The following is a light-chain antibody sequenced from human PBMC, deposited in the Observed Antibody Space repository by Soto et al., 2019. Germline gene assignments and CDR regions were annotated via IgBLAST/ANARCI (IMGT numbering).Light chain of an antibody. Sequence: QSALTQPASVSGSPGQSITISCTGTSSDVGVSWYQQHPGKPPKLMIIDISNRPSGVSHRFSGSKSGNTASLTSSGLQAEDEADYYCCSYTITRTVFAGGTKLTVL. V-gene: IGLV2-14*03. J-gene: IGLJ3*02. CDR3: CSYTITRTV. CDR1: SSDVG. CDR2: DIS.